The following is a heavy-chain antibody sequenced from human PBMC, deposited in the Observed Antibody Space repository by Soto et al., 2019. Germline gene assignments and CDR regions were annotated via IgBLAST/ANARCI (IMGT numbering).Heavy chain of an antibody. CDR3: ERDKRVTMIGGWFDP. J-gene: IGHJ5*02. Sequence: GSLSLTCAGSGDSISSRSYYWGWIRQPPGKGLEWIGSIYHSWKTYYKPSLRSRVTVSVDTSKNQFSMKLISVTAADTAVYYCERDKRVTMIGGWFDPWGQGTLVTVYS. CDR1: GDSISSRSYY. CDR2: IYHSWKT. D-gene: IGHD3-22*01. V-gene: IGHV4-39*07.